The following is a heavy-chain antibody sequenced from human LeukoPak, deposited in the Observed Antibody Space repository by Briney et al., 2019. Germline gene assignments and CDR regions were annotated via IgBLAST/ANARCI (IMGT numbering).Heavy chain of an antibody. CDR1: GFPFSSHG. V-gene: IGHV3-23*01. CDR2: ISPGGPT. J-gene: IGHJ4*02. D-gene: IGHD6-13*01. CDR3: AKERYSSPIDY. Sequence: GGSLRLSCAASGFPFSSHGMNWVRQAPGKGLEWVSGISPGGPTYYADSVKGRFTISRDDSKNTLYLQMKNLRAEDTAVFYCAKERYSSPIDYWGQGTLVTVSS.